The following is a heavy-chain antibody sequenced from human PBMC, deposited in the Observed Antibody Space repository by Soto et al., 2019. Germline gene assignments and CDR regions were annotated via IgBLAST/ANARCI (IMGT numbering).Heavy chain of an antibody. CDR2: ISYDGSNK. D-gene: IGHD3-10*01. CDR3: VSPYDSSGYFDY. CDR1: GFTFSIYG. V-gene: IGHV3-30*03. J-gene: IGHJ4*02. Sequence: GGSLRLSCAASGFTFSIYGMHWVRQAPGKGLEWVAVISYDGSNKYYADSVKGRFTISRDNSKNTLYLQMNSLRAEDTAVYYCVSPYDSSGYFDYWGQGTLVTVSS.